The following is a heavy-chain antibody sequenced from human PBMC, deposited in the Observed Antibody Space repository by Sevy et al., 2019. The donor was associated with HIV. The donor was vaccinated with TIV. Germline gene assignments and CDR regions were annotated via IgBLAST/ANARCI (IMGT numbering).Heavy chain of an antibody. Sequence: GGSLRLSCAASGFIFNTYAMHWVRQAPGKGLEWVAVISYDGINKYYADSVKGRLTISRDNSGNTLVLQMNSLRSEDTALYYCASTGYCTGGSCYSPFGYWGQGTLVTVSS. V-gene: IGHV3-30-3*01. D-gene: IGHD2-15*01. CDR2: ISYDGINK. J-gene: IGHJ4*02. CDR1: GFIFNTYA. CDR3: ASTGYCTGGSCYSPFGY.